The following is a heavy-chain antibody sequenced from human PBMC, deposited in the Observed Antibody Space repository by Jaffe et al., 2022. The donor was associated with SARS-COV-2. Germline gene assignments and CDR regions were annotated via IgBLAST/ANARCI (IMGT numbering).Heavy chain of an antibody. CDR3: ASADYYGSGSYIDY. Sequence: QVQLQESGPGLVKPSQTLSLTCTVSGGSISSGSYYWSWIRQPAGKGLEWIGRIYTSGSTNYNPSLKSRVTISVDTSKNQFSLKLSSVTAADTAVYYCASADYYGSGSYIDYWGQGTLVTVSS. D-gene: IGHD3-10*01. CDR1: GGSISSGSYY. CDR2: IYTSGST. J-gene: IGHJ4*02. V-gene: IGHV4-61*02.